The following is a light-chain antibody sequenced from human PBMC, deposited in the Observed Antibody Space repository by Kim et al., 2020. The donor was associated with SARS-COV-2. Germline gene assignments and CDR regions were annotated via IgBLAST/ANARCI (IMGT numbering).Light chain of an antibody. CDR3: QAWDSSTVV. CDR1: RLWDKY. Sequence: VSPGHTVCITGAGDRLWDKYVCWYQTQPVHSHVLVSYQDRKRPSGIPVRFSGSNSGTTATLTSSGTQAMDEADSYCQAWDSSTVVFGGGTQLTVL. CDR2: QDR. J-gene: IGLJ2*01. V-gene: IGLV3-1*01.